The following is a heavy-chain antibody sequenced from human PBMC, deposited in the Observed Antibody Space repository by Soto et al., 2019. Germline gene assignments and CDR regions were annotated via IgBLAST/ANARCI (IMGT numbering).Heavy chain of an antibody. Sequence: SETLSLTCTVSGASITSTSYDGGWIRQPPGKGLEWIGNFYYSGSTYYNPSLRSRVTISVDTSKNQFSLKLTSVTAADTDVYYCARDKITGLFDYWGQGTLVTVSS. CDR3: ARDKITGLFDY. CDR2: FYYSGST. J-gene: IGHJ4*02. V-gene: IGHV4-39*07. D-gene: IGHD2-8*02. CDR1: GASITSTSYD.